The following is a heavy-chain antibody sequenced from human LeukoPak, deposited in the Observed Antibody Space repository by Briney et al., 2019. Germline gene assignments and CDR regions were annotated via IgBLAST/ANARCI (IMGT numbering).Heavy chain of an antibody. CDR3: ARDPPPYYYYYMDV. V-gene: IGHV4-61*02. J-gene: IGHJ6*03. CDR2: IYTSGST. Sequence: SETLSLTCTVSGGSSSSGSYYWSWIRQPAGKGLEWIGRIYTSGSTNYNPSLKSRVTISVDTSKNQFSLKLSSVTAADTAVYYCARDPPPYYYYYMDVWGKGTTVTVSS. CDR1: GGSSSSGSYY.